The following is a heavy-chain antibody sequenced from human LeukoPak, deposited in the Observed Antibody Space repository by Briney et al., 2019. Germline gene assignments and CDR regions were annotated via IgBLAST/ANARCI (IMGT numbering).Heavy chain of an antibody. CDR3: ARRRVVVASTDGASGAFDI. CDR2: IYHSGST. J-gene: IGHJ3*02. V-gene: IGHV4-4*02. CDR1: GGSISSSNW. D-gene: IGHD2-15*01. Sequence: SETLSLTCAVSGGSISSSNWWSWVRQPPGKGLEWIGEIYHSGSTNYNPSLRSRVTISVDTSKNQFSLKLSSVTAADTAVYFCARRRVVVASTDGASGAFDIWGQGTMVTVSS.